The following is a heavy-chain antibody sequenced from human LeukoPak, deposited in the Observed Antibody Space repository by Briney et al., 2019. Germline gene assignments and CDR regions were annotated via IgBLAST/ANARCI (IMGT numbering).Heavy chain of an antibody. CDR1: GFTVGSNY. J-gene: IGHJ6*03. V-gene: IGHV3-66*02. CDR2: IYSGGST. Sequence: PGGSLRLSCAASGFTVGSNYMSWVRQAPGKGLEWVSVIYSGGSTYYADSVKGRFTISRDNSKNTLYLQMNSLRAEDTAVYYCARDTNFERDYYYMDVWGKGTTVTVSS. CDR3: ARDTNFERDYYYMDV.